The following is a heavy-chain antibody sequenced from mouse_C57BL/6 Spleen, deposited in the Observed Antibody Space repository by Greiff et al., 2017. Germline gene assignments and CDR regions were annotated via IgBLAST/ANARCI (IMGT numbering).Heavy chain of an antibody. CDR1: GYTFTSYW. V-gene: IGHV1-69*01. CDR3: AKVGGKKDYGY. CDR2: IDTSDSYT. Sequence: VQLQQPGAGLVLPGDSVKLSCEASGYTFTSYWMHWVKQRPGQGLEWIGEIDTSDSYTNYQKKFKGKFNMTVDKSYITAYRQISSLTSEYSAVYYYAKVGGKKDYGYWGQGTTLTVAS. D-gene: IGHD2-1*01. J-gene: IGHJ2*01.